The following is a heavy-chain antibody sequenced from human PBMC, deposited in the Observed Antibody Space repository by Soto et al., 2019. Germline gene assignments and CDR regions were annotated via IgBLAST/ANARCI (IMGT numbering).Heavy chain of an antibody. J-gene: IGHJ6*02. D-gene: IGHD6-6*01. CDR2: IYYSGST. CDR1: GGSISSYY. V-gene: IGHV4-59*01. CDR3: ARARNYYYYGMDV. Sequence: SETLSLTCTVSGGSISSYYWSWIRQPPGKGLEWIGYIYYSGSTNYNPSLKSRVTISVDTSKNQFSLKLSSVTAADTAVYYCARARNYYYYGMDVWGQGTTVTVSS.